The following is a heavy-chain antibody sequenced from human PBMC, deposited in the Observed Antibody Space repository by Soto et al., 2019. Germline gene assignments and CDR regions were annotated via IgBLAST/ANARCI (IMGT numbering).Heavy chain of an antibody. Sequence: QAQLVESGGGVVQPGRSLRLSCAASGFAFSSYGMHWVRQAPGTGLEWVAVISYDGSLQHYADSVKGRFTISRDNSKNMVLRKISSLRAEDTAVYYCVSDRGYGHASVPYSWGQGTLISVSS. CDR2: ISYDGSLQ. J-gene: IGHJ4*02. V-gene: IGHV3-30*03. CDR3: VSDRGYGHASVPYS. D-gene: IGHD5-18*01. CDR1: GFAFSSYG.